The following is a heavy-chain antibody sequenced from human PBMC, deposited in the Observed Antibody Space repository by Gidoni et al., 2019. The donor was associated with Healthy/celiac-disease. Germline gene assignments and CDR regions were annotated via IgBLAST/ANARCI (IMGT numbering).Heavy chain of an antibody. Sequence: EVQLVESGGGLVQPGGSLRLSCAASGFTFSSYSMNWVRQAPGKGLGWVSYISSSSSTIYYADSVKGRFTISRDNAKNSLYLQMNSLRAEDTAVYYCARVWGGDWYFDLWGRGTLVTVSS. J-gene: IGHJ2*01. V-gene: IGHV3-48*01. CDR1: GFTFSSYS. CDR3: ARVWGGDWYFDL. D-gene: IGHD3-16*01. CDR2: ISSSSSTI.